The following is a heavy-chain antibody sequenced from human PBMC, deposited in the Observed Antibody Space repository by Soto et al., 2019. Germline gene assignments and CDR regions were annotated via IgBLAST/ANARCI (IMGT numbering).Heavy chain of an antibody. CDR1: GYSFTGYF. Sequence: ASVKFSCKASGYSFTGYFTQWVRQAPRQGLEWMGWINLNSGGTNYAQKFQGRVTMTRDTSISTAYMELSRLRSDDTAVYYCARGGDTAMVYHGMDVWGQGTTVTVSS. CDR3: ARGGDTAMVYHGMDV. J-gene: IGHJ6*02. D-gene: IGHD5-18*01. CDR2: INLNSGGT. V-gene: IGHV1-2*02.